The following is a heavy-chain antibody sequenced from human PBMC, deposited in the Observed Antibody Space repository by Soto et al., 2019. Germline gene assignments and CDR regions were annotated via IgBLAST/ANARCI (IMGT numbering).Heavy chain of an antibody. CDR1: GFTFSTYA. Sequence: GGSLRLSCAASGFTFSTYAMNWVRQAPGKGLEWVSGISGSGDSTYYADSVKGRFTISRDNSKNTLYLQMNSLRAEDTAVYYCARTYSTSWANAFDIWGQGTMVTVSS. CDR2: ISGSGDST. J-gene: IGHJ3*02. CDR3: ARTYSTSWANAFDI. V-gene: IGHV3-23*01. D-gene: IGHD6-13*01.